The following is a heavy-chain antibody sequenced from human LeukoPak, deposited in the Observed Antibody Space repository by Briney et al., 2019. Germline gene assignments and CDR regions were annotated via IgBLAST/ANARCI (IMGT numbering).Heavy chain of an antibody. CDR1: GGSFSGYY. J-gene: IGHJ6*02. V-gene: IGHV4-34*01. CDR3: ARMYGRITGTTQRIYYYYGMDV. D-gene: IGHD1-7*01. CDR2: INHSGST. Sequence: SETLSLTCAVYGGSFSGYYWSRIRQPPGKGLEWIGEINHSGSTNYNPSLKSRVTISVDTSKNQFSLKLSSVTAADTAVHYCARMYGRITGTTQRIYYYYGMDVWGQGTTVTVSS.